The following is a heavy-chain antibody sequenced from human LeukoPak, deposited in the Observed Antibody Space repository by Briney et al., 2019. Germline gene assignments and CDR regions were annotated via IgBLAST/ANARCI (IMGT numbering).Heavy chain of an antibody. CDR2: ISWNSGSI. V-gene: IGHV3-9*03. CDR3: AKERFGELFPDY. J-gene: IGHJ4*02. CDR1: GFTFDDYA. D-gene: IGHD3-10*01. Sequence: GGSLRLSCAASGFTFDDYAMHWLRQAPGKGLEWVSGISWNSGSIGYADSVRGRFTISRDNAKNSLYLQMNSLRDEDMGLYYCAKERFGELFPDYWGQGTLVTVSS.